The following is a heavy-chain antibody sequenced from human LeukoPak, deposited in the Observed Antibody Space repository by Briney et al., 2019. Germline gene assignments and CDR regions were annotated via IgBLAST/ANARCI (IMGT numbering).Heavy chain of an antibody. Sequence: AGGSLRLSCAASGFTFSTYWIHWVRQAPGKGLVWVSRTNPDGSNTSYADSVRGRFTISRDNAKNTLYLQMSSLRAEDTAVYYCARAATVAGTVWGQGTLVTVSS. J-gene: IGHJ4*02. D-gene: IGHD6-13*01. CDR1: GFTFSTYW. CDR3: ARAATVAGTV. CDR2: TNPDGSNT. V-gene: IGHV3-74*01.